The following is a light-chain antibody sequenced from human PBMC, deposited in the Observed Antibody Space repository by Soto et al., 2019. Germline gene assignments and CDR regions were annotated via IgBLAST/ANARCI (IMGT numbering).Light chain of an antibody. CDR2: DVS. J-gene: IGKJ1*01. CDR1: QSSSSW. Sequence: DIQMTQSPPTLSASVGDRVTITCRASQSSSSWLAWYQQRPGKAPNLLIYDVSSLESGVPSRFSGSGSGTEFTLTISSLQPADFATYYCQQYTNYPWTFGQGTKVEIK. CDR3: QQYTNYPWT. V-gene: IGKV1-5*01.